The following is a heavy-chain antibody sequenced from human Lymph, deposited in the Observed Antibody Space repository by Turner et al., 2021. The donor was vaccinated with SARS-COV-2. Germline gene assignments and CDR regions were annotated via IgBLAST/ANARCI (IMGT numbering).Heavy chain of an antibody. D-gene: IGHD2-21*02. V-gene: IGHV4-39*01. Sequence: QLQLQESSPGLVTPSETLSPTCHVPGGSISCSNYYWGWIRQPPGKGLEWIGRIYYSGNTYYNPSLKSRVTISVDTSKTQFSLELSSVTAADTSVYYCARQRLTRYGMDVWGQGTTVTVSS. CDR3: ARQRLTRYGMDV. CDR2: IYYSGNT. J-gene: IGHJ6*02. CDR1: GGSISCSNYY.